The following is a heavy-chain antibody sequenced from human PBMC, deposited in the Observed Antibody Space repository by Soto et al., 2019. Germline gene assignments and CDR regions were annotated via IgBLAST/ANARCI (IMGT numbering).Heavy chain of an antibody. D-gene: IGHD6-13*01. Sequence: SETLSLTCTVSGGSMRNYFWTWIRQPPGKGLEWIGYIHYSGTTSFFPSYNPSLRSRVTISEDTSKNQFSLKLLSMTTADTAVYFCAAGEASSRNLAPYYLDFWGLGTLVTVSS. V-gene: IGHV4-59*01. CDR3: AAGEASSRNLAPYYLDF. CDR2: IHYSGTT. CDR1: GGSMRNYF. J-gene: IGHJ4*02.